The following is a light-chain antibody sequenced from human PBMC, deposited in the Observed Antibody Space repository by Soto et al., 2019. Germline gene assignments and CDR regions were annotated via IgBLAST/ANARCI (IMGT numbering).Light chain of an antibody. CDR2: ATS. V-gene: IGKV1-17*01. J-gene: IGKJ5*01. CDR1: QGIRND. Sequence: DIQMTQSPSSLSASVGARVTITCRASQGIRNDLGWYQQKPGKAPNRLIYATSSLQSGVPSRFSGSGSGTEFTLTISSLQPEDFATCCCRHLNSYQRITFGQGTRLEIK. CDR3: RHLNSYQRIT.